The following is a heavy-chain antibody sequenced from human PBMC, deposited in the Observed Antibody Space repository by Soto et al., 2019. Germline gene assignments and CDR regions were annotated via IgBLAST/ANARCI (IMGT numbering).Heavy chain of an antibody. CDR1: GFTLRRYW. V-gene: IGHV3-7*01. CDR2: IKQDGTEK. CDR3: ARVSLAAAASDY. J-gene: IGHJ4*02. Sequence: GGSLRLSCAASGFTLRRYWMSWVRQAPGKGLEWVANIKQDGTEKYYVDSVKGRFTISRDNAKNSLYLQMNSLRAEDTAVYYCARVSLAAAASDYWGQGTLVTVSS. D-gene: IGHD6-13*01.